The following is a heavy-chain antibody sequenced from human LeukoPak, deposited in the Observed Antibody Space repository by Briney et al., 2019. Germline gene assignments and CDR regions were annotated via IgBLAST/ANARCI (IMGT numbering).Heavy chain of an antibody. CDR2: IYYSGST. CDR1: GGSISSGAYY. Sequence: SSETLSLTCIVSGGSISSGAYYWAWIRQPPGKGLEWIGSIYYSGSTNYNPSLKSRVTISVDTSKNQFSLKLSSVTAADTAVYYCARRPELGYCTNGVCSRNWYFDLWGRGTLVTVSS. V-gene: IGHV4-39*07. D-gene: IGHD2-8*01. CDR3: ARRPELGYCTNGVCSRNWYFDL. J-gene: IGHJ2*01.